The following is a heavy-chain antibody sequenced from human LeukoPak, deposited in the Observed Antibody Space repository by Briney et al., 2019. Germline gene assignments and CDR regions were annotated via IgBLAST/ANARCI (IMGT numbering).Heavy chain of an antibody. D-gene: IGHD5-24*01. J-gene: IGHJ3*02. Sequence: GGSLRLSCAASGFTFSSYEMDWVRRAPGKGLEWVSYIGSSGGSRYYADSVKGRFTSSRDNAKNSLYLQMNSLRVEDTAVYYCAREDGDAFDIWGQGAVVSVSS. CDR3: AREDGDAFDI. V-gene: IGHV3-48*03. CDR2: IGSSGGSR. CDR1: GFTFSSYE.